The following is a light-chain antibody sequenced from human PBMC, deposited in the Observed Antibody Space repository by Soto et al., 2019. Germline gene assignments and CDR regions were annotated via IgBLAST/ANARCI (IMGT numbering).Light chain of an antibody. CDR3: QQFYNYPRP. J-gene: IGKJ1*01. CDR1: QDIGTY. CDR2: DAS. V-gene: IGKV1-8*01. Sequence: AIPMTQSPSSFSASTGDRVSITCRATQDIGTYLAWYQQIPGKAPKLLIYDASTLQTGVPSRFSGSGSGTDFTLTISYLQSEDFGTYYCQQFYNYPRPFGQGTKVEIK.